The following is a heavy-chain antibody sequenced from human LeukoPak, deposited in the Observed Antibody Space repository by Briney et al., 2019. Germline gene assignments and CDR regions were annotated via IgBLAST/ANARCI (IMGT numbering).Heavy chain of an antibody. D-gene: IGHD3-22*01. Sequence: ASVKVSCKASGYTFTGYYMHWVRQAPGQGLEWMGWINPNSGGTNYAQKFQGRVTMTRDTSISTAYMELRSLRSDDTAVYYCAREVPYDSSFYCQPFDYWGQGTLVTVSS. CDR3: AREVPYDSSFYCQPFDY. V-gene: IGHV1-2*02. J-gene: IGHJ4*02. CDR1: GYTFTGYY. CDR2: INPNSGGT.